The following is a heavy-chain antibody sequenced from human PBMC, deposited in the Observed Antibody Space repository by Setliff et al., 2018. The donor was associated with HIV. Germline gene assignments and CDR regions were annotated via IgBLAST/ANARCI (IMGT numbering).Heavy chain of an antibody. CDR1: GFTFSDYY. CDR3: TRSRPPIDDAFDI. V-gene: IGHV3-11*04. CDR2: VSSVIETT. J-gene: IGHJ3*02. Sequence: PGESLKISCAASGFTFSDYYMTWIRQAPGKGLEWISDVSSVIETTFYADSVKGRFTISRDNDRNLLYLQMNSLRVEDTAVYYCTRSRPPIDDAFDIWGQGTMVTVSS. D-gene: IGHD2-15*01.